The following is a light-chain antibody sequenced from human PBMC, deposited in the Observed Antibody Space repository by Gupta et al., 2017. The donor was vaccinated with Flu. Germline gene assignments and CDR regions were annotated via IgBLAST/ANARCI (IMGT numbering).Light chain of an antibody. CDR1: SSNLGSNY. V-gene: IGLV1-44*01. J-gene: IGLJ3*02. Sequence: QSVLTQPPSASGTPGQRVTISCPGSSSNLGSNYVHWSHQLPEPPPNLLIYSNNRRPSAAPARFSGSKSATSAAVNITWLQAEDEADYYCAAWDDRQNSGVFGGGTKLTVL. CDR3: AAWDDRQNSGV. CDR2: SNN.